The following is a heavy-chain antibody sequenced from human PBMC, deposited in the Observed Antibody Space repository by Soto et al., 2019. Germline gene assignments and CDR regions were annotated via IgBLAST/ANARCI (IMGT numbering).Heavy chain of an antibody. CDR3: VRNGYYSLDY. V-gene: IGHV4-4*02. D-gene: IGHD3-3*01. CDR1: GDSISSHDW. CDR2: IYHSGGT. Sequence: QVQLQESGPGLVKPSGTLSLTCAVSGDSISSHDWWSWVRQPPKKGLEWIGEIYHSGGTNYNPSLMSRATISVDNSKNQFSLKLSSVTAAATAVYYCVRNGYYSLDYWGQGTLVTVSS. J-gene: IGHJ4*02.